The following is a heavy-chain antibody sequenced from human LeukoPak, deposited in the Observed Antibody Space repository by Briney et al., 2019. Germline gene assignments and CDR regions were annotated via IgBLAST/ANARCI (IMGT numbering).Heavy chain of an antibody. CDR2: INPNSGGT. CDR3: ARDPLLGYYDSSDYS. D-gene: IGHD3-22*01. J-gene: IGHJ4*02. V-gene: IGHV1-2*02. Sequence: GASVKVSCKASGYTFTGYYMHWVRQAPGQGLEWMGWINPNSGGTNYAQKFQGRVTMTRDTSISTAYMELSRLRSDDTAVYYCARDPLLGYYDSSDYSWGQGTLVTVSS. CDR1: GYTFTGYY.